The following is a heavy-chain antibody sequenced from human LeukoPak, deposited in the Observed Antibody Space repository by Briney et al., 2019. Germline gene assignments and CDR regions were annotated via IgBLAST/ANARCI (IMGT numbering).Heavy chain of an antibody. CDR1: GFPFSSYW. CDR2: INGDGTTT. CDR3: SGSQFDY. J-gene: IGHJ4*02. V-gene: IGHV3-74*01. Sequence: GSLRLSCATSGFPFSSYWLLWVRQAPGKGLEWVSRINGDGTTTTYADSVKGRFTISRDNTENILYLQMDSLRAEDTAIYDCSGSQFDYWGQGVLVTVSS.